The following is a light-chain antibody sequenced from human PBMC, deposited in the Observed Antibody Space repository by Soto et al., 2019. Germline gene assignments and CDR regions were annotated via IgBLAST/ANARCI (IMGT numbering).Light chain of an antibody. Sequence: EIVMTQSPATLSVSPGERATLSCRASQSFSSNLAWFQHKPGQAPRLLIYGASTRATGIPARFSGSGSGTEFTLTISSLQSEDFPVYYCQQYNDWPRTFGQGTKVDI. J-gene: IGKJ1*01. CDR3: QQYNDWPRT. CDR2: GAS. CDR1: QSFSSN. V-gene: IGKV3-15*01.